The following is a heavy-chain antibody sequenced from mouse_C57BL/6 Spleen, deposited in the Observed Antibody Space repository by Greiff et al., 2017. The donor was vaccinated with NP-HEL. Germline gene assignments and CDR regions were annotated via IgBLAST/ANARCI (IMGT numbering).Heavy chain of an antibody. CDR3: AFIYYGYDWFAY. CDR1: GFNIQDYY. J-gene: IGHJ3*01. CDR2: IDPEAGET. D-gene: IGHD2-2*01. V-gene: IGHV14-2*01. Sequence: EVQLQQSGAELVKPGASVKLSCTASGFNIQDYYMHWVKQRTEQGLEWIGRIDPEAGETTYAPKFQGKATITADTASNTAYLQLSSLTSEDTAVYYCAFIYYGYDWFAYWGQGTLVTVSA.